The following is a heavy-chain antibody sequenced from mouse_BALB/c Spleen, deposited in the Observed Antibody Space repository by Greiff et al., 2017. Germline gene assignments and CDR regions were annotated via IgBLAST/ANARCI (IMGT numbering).Heavy chain of an antibody. J-gene: IGHJ4*01. V-gene: IGHV1-82*01. Sequence: QVQLQQSGPELVKPGASVKISCKASGYALSSSGMNWVKQRPGQGLEWIGRIYPGDGDTNYNGKFKGKATLTADKSSSTAYMQLSSLTSVDSAVYFCARLGDPAMDYWGQGTSVTVSS. CDR2: IYPGDGDT. CDR1: GYALSSSG. D-gene: IGHD3-3*01. CDR3: ARLGDPAMDY.